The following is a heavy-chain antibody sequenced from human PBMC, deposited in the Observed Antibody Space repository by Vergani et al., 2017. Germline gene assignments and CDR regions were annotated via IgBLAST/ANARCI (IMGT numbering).Heavy chain of an antibody. CDR1: GYSISSGYY. Sequence: QVQLQESGPGLVKPSETLSLTCAVSGYSISSGYYWGWIRQPPGKGLEWIGSIYHSGGTTYNPSLKSRVTVSVDTSKNQFSLKLSSVTAADTAVYYCARGGKLGSSGYFDYWGQGTLVTVSS. J-gene: IGHJ4*02. CDR3: ARGGKLGSSGYFDY. CDR2: IYHSGGT. V-gene: IGHV4-38-2*01. D-gene: IGHD3-22*01.